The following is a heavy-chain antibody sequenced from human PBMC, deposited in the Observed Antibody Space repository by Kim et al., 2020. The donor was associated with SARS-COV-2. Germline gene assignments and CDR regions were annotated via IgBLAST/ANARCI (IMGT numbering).Heavy chain of an antibody. Sequence: SETLSLTCTVYGGSISGYCWSWIRQRQGKGLEWMGKINHSGSTNYNPSLKSRVTISVDTSKNQFSLNLSPVTAADTAVYYCASLSSSWRYGNFDYWGQGT. CDR1: GGSISGYC. J-gene: IGHJ4*02. CDR2: INHSGST. V-gene: IGHV4-34*01. CDR3: ASLSSSWRYGNFDY. D-gene: IGHD6-13*01.